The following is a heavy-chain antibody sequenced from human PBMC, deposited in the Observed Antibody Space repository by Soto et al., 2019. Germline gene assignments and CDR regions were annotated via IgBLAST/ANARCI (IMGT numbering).Heavy chain of an antibody. D-gene: IGHD3-3*01. CDR3: ATGTLRFLEWLLYPVYFDY. V-gene: IGHV3-9*01. CDR1: GFTFDDYA. Sequence: EVQLVASGGGLVQPGRSLRLSCAASGFTFDDYAMHWVRQAPGKGLEWVSGISWNSGSIGYADSVNGRFTISRDNAKNSLYLQMNSLRAEDTALYYCATGTLRFLEWLLYPVYFDYWGQGTLVTVSS. CDR2: ISWNSGSI. J-gene: IGHJ4*02.